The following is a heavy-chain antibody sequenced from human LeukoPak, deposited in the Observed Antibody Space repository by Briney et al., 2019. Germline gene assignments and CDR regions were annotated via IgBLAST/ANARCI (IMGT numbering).Heavy chain of an antibody. D-gene: IGHD4-17*01. Sequence: VSVKVSCKASGYTFTGYYMHWVRRAPGQGLEWMGWINPNSGGTNYAQKFQGRVTMTRDTSISTAYMELSRLRSDDTAVYYCAREKTTVTTFYYYGMDVWGQGTTVTVSS. J-gene: IGHJ6*02. V-gene: IGHV1-2*02. CDR1: GYTFTGYY. CDR2: INPNSGGT. CDR3: AREKTTVTTFYYYGMDV.